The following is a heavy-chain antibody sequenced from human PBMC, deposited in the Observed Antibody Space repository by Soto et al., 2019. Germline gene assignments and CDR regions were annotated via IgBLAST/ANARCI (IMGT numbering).Heavy chain of an antibody. J-gene: IGHJ4*02. CDR3: ARRYPGIAAAGTHFDY. CDR1: GGSISSYY. V-gene: IGHV4-59*08. D-gene: IGHD6-13*01. Sequence: QVQLQESGPGLVKPSETLSLTCTVSGGSISSYYWSWIRQPPGKGLEWIGYIYYSGSTNYNPSLKSRVTISVDTSKNQFSLKLSSVTAADTAVYYCARRYPGIAAAGTHFDYWGQGTLVTVSS. CDR2: IYYSGST.